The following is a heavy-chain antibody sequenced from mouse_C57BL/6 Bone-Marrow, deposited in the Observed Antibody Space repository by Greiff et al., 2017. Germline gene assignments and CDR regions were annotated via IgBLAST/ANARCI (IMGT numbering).Heavy chain of an antibody. CDR3: ARSLRWYLDY. CDR2: IRNKANGYTT. CDR1: GFTFTDYY. D-gene: IGHD2-1*01. Sequence: EVKVVESGGGLVQPGGSLSLSCAASGFTFTDYYMSWVRQPPGKALEWLGFIRNKANGYTTEYSASVKGRFTISRDNSQSILYLQMHALRADDSATYYCARSLRWYLDYWGQGTTLTVSS. J-gene: IGHJ2*01. V-gene: IGHV7-3*01.